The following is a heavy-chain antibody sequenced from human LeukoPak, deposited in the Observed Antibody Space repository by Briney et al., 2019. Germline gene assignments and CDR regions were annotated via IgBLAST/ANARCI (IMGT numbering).Heavy chain of an antibody. Sequence: GGSLRLSCAASGFTFSSYGMHWVRQAPGKGLGWVAVIWYDGSNKYYADSVKGRFTISRDNSKNTLYLQMNSLRAEDTAVYYCARDGVSGFDYWGQGTLVSVSS. CDR1: GFTFSSYG. D-gene: IGHD2-8*01. CDR2: IWYDGSNK. CDR3: ARDGVSGFDY. J-gene: IGHJ4*02. V-gene: IGHV3-33*01.